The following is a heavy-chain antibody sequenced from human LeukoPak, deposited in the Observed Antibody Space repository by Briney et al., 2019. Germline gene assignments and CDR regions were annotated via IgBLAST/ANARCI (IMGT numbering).Heavy chain of an antibody. J-gene: IGHJ4*02. V-gene: IGHV4-38-2*02. Sequence: SETLSLTCTVSGYSISSGYYWGWIRQPPGKGLEWIGSIYHSGSTYYNPSLKSRVTIPVDTSKNQFSLKLSSVTAADTAVYYCARGTSYRWQQLASFDSWGQGTLVTVSS. D-gene: IGHD6-13*01. CDR3: ARGTSYRWQQLASFDS. CDR2: IYHSGST. CDR1: GYSISSGYY.